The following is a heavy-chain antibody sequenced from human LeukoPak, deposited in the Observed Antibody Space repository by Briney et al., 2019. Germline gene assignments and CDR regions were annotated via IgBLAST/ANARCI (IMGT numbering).Heavy chain of an antibody. D-gene: IGHD2-8*02. CDR2: MFYGGNT. CDR1: NGSLSSSINY. Sequence: SETLSLTCRVSNGSLSSSINYWAWIRQPPGKGLEWIGSMFYGGNTFYSPSLKTRVSISVDTSMNQFSLRLNSVTAADTAVYYCARAPFVLADTPPYYFDYWGQGTLVTVSS. J-gene: IGHJ4*02. CDR3: ARAPFVLADTPPYYFDY. V-gene: IGHV4-39*01.